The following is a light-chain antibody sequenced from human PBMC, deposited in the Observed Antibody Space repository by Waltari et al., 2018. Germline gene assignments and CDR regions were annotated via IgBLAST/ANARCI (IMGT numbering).Light chain of an antibody. CDR1: QSVSRA. CDR3: QKYVRLPVT. J-gene: IGKJ1*01. V-gene: IGKV3-20*01. Sequence: EIVLTQSPGTLSLSLGERATVSCRASQSVSRALAWYQQKPGQAPRLLIYGASTSATGIPDRFSGSGSGTDFSLTISRLEPDDFAVYYCQKYVRLPVTFGQGTKVEI. CDR2: GAS.